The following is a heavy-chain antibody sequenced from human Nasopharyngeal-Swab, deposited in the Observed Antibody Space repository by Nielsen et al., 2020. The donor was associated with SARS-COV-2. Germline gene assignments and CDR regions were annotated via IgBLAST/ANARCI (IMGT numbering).Heavy chain of an antibody. Sequence: ASVKVSCKASGYTFTGYYMHWVRQAPGQGLEWMGWINPNSGGTNYAQKFQGRVTMTRDTSISTAYMELSRLRSDDTAVYYCARGFPRYCSSTSCPTYYYYGMDVWGQGTTVTVSS. CDR3: ARGFPRYCSSTSCPTYYYYGMDV. CDR2: INPNSGGT. D-gene: IGHD2-2*01. CDR1: GYTFTGYY. V-gene: IGHV1-2*02. J-gene: IGHJ6*02.